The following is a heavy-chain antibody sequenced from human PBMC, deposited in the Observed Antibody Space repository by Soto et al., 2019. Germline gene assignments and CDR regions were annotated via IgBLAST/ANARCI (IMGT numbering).Heavy chain of an antibody. CDR3: ARDREQLGASVNYGLDV. V-gene: IGHV1-69*01. CDR1: GGTFSTYA. D-gene: IGHD6-6*01. Sequence: QVQLVQSGAEVKKPGSSVKVSCNASGGTFSTYAVNWVRQAPGQGLEWVGGIMPIFGTAKYAQKFQGRVTITADESTSTAYMEMSSLISADTAVYSWARDREQLGASVNYGLDVWGQGTTVTVPS. CDR2: IMPIFGTA. J-gene: IGHJ6*02.